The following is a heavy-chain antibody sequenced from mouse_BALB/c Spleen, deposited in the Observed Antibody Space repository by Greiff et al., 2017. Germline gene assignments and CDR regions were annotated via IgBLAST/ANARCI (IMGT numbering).Heavy chain of an antibody. J-gene: IGHJ3*01. D-gene: IGHD1-1*01. CDR1: GFNIKDYY. CDR2: IDPENGDT. V-gene: IGHV14-4*02. Sequence: EVQLQQSGAELARPGASVKLSCTASGFNIKDYYMHWVKQRPEQGLEWIGWIDPENGDTEYAPKFQGKATMTADTSSNTAYLQLSSLTSEDTAVYYCNEGCYCGSSYFAYWGQGTLVTVSA. CDR3: NEGCYCGSSYFAY.